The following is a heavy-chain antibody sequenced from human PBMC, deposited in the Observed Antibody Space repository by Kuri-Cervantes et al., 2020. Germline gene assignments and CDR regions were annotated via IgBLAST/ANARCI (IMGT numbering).Heavy chain of an antibody. Sequence: GESLKISCAASGFTFSSYWMHWVRQAPGKGLVWVSRINSDGSSTSYADSVKGRFTISRDNAKNTLYLQMNSLGAEDTAVYCCARAVGATALDYWGRGTLVTVSS. CDR2: INSDGSST. V-gene: IGHV3-74*01. CDR3: ARAVGATALDY. D-gene: IGHD1-26*01. CDR1: GFTFSSYW. J-gene: IGHJ4*02.